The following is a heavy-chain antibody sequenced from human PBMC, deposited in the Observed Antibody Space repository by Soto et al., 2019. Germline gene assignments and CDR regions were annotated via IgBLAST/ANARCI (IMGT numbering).Heavy chain of an antibody. Sequence: GESLKISCTASGFTFGDYAMSWFRQAPGKGLEWVGFIRSKAYGGTTEYAASVKGRFTISRDDSKSIAYLQMNSLKTEDTAVYYCTRTYYYDSSGYYFDYWGQGTLVTVSS. CDR3: TRTYYYDSSGYYFDY. CDR2: IRSKAYGGTT. CDR1: GFTFGDYA. V-gene: IGHV3-49*03. J-gene: IGHJ4*02. D-gene: IGHD3-22*01.